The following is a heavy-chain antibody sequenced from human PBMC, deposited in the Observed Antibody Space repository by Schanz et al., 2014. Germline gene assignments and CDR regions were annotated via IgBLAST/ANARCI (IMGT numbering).Heavy chain of an antibody. CDR1: GFTFSSYA. CDR3: AKSLESCPGGRCSRGYFDY. CDR2: ISGSGGST. J-gene: IGHJ4*02. V-gene: IGHV3-23*01. Sequence: EVQLLESGGGLVQPGGSLRLSCAASGFTFSSYAMSWVRQAPGKGLEWVSAISGSGGSTYYADSVKGRFTISRDNSKNTLYRKMNSLRAEDTAVYYCAKSLESCPGGRCSRGYFDYWGQGTLVTVAS. D-gene: IGHD2-8*02.